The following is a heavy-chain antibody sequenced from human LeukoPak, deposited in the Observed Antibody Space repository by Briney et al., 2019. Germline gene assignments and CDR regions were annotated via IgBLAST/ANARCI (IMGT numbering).Heavy chain of an antibody. CDR1: GGSFSGYY. D-gene: IGHD6-19*01. CDR3: ASSGWYQDY. Sequence: SETLSLTCAVYGGSFSGYYWSWIRQPPGKGLEWIGEINHSGSTNYNPSLKSRVTISVDTSKNQFSLKLSSVTAADTAVYYCASSGWYQDYWGQGTLVTVSS. V-gene: IGHV4-34*01. J-gene: IGHJ4*02. CDR2: INHSGST.